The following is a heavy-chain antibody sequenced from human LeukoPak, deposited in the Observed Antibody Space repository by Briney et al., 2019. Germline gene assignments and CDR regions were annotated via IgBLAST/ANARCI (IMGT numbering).Heavy chain of an antibody. Sequence: SETLSLTCTVSGGSISSGSYYWGWIRQPGGRGLEWIVRIYTSGSTNYNPSLKSRITISVDTSKNQFSLKLSSVTAADTAVYYCARAYDFWSGRSFYNWFDPWGQGTLVTVSS. CDR2: IYTSGST. D-gene: IGHD3-3*01. CDR1: GGSISSGSYY. J-gene: IGHJ5*02. V-gene: IGHV4-61*02. CDR3: ARAYDFWSGRSFYNWFDP.